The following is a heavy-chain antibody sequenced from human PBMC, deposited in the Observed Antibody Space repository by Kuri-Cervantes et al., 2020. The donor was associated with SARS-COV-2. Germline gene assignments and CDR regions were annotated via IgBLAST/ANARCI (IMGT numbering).Heavy chain of an antibody. CDR3: ARERATNFDY. CDR2: ISGSGGST. V-gene: IGHV3-23*01. Sequence: GESLKISCAASGFTFSSYAMSWVRQAPGKGLEWVSAISGSGGSTYYADSVKGRFTISRDNSKNTLYLQMNSLRAEDTAVYYCARERATNFDYWGHGTLVTVSS. CDR1: GFTFSSYA. J-gene: IGHJ4*01.